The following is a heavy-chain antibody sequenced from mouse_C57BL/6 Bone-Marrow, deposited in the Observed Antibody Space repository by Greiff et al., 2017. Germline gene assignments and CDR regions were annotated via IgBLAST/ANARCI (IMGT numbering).Heavy chain of an antibody. V-gene: IGHV1-69*01. J-gene: IGHJ3*01. CDR3: AIDGYTWFAY. D-gene: IGHD2-3*01. Sequence: QVQLQQPGAELVMPGASVKLSCKASGYTFTSYWMHWVKQRPGQGLEWIGEIDPSESYTNSNQKFKGKSTLTVDKSSSTAYMQLSSLTSEDSAVYYCAIDGYTWFAYWGQGTLVTVSA. CDR1: GYTFTSYW. CDR2: IDPSESYT.